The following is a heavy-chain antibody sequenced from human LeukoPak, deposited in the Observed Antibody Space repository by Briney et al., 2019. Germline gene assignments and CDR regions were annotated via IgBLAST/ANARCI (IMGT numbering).Heavy chain of an antibody. J-gene: IGHJ4*02. D-gene: IGHD6-19*01. Sequence: GGSLRLSCAASGFALSDYYMTWVRQAPGKGLEWISYISISGNDKYYADSVKGRFTISRDNAKDSLYLQMNSLRAEDTAVYYCARSMITVASTACAYWGQGTLVTVSS. CDR1: GFALSDYY. CDR3: ARSMITVASTACAY. V-gene: IGHV3-11*01. CDR2: ISISGNDK.